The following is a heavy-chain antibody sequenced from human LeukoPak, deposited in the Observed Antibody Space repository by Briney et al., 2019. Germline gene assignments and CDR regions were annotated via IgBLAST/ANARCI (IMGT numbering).Heavy chain of an antibody. CDR1: GFTFSSYS. J-gene: IGHJ4*02. D-gene: IGHD7-27*01. V-gene: IGHV3-21*01. Sequence: GGSLRLSCAASGFTFSSYSMNWVRQAPGKGLEWVSSISSSTSYIFYADSVKGRFTISRDNAKNSLYLQMNSLRAEDTAVYYCARGRDLTGGDYWGQGTLVTVSS. CDR2: ISSSTSYI. CDR3: ARGRDLTGGDY.